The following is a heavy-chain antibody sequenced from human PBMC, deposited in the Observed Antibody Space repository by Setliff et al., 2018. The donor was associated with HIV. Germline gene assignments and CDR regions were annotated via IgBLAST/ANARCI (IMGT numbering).Heavy chain of an antibody. V-gene: IGHV3-11*05. CDR3: ARDRGNTKVAFDI. D-gene: IGHD3-16*01. J-gene: IGHJ3*02. Sequence: GESLKISCAASEFTFSDYYMSWIRQAPGKGLEWVSYISRSGTYTNYTASVRGRFTISRDNAKNSLYLQMNGLRAEDTALYYCARDRGNTKVAFDIWGQGTMVTVSS. CDR2: ISRSGTYT. CDR1: EFTFSDYY.